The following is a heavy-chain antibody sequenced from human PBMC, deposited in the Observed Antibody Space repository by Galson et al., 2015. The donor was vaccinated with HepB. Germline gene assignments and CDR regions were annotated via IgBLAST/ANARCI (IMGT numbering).Heavy chain of an antibody. D-gene: IGHD5-12*01. CDR2: FDPEDGET. CDR3: ATAEPGKWLRFYYFDY. Sequence: SVKVSCKVSGYTLTELSMHWVRQAPGKGLEWMGGFDPEDGETIYAQKFQGRVTMTEDTSTDTAYMELSSLRSEDTAVYYCATAEPGKWLRFYYFDYWGQGTLVTVSS. J-gene: IGHJ4*02. CDR1: GYTLTELS. V-gene: IGHV1-24*01.